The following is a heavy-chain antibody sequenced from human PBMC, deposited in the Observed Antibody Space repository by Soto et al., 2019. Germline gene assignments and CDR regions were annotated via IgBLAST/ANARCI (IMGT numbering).Heavy chain of an antibody. CDR1: GGSISSSDYH. CDR3: ARRGAMVRGVILMYWFDP. D-gene: IGHD3-10*01. Sequence: QLQLQESGPGLVKPSETLSLTCTASGGSISSSDYHWGWIRQPPGKGLEWIGGIFYSGSTYYNPSLKSRVTISVDTSKNQFSLQLTSVTAADTAVYYCARRGAMVRGVILMYWFDPWGQGTLVTVSS. CDR2: IFYSGST. J-gene: IGHJ5*02. V-gene: IGHV4-39*01.